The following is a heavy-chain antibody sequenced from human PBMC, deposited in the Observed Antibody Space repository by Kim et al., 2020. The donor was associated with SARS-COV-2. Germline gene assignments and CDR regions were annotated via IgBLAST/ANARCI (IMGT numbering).Heavy chain of an antibody. CDR1: GYTFTSYA. J-gene: IGHJ6*02. CDR2: INTNTGNP. CDR3: ARDPSDYYDFWSCYLGYYGMDV. V-gene: IGHV7-4-1*02. D-gene: IGHD3-3*01. Sequence: ASVKVSCKASGYTFTSYAMNWVRQAPGQGLEWMGWINTNTGNPTYAQGFTGRFVFSFDTSVSTADLQISSLKAEDTAVYYCARDPSDYYDFWSCYLGYYGMDVWGQGTTVTVSS.